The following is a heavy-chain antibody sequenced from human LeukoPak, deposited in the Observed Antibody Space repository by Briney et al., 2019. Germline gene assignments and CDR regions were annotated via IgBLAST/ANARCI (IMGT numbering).Heavy chain of an antibody. CDR3: ASNRGYGDYAVDY. CDR2: TYHSGST. Sequence: SETLSLTCAVYGGSFSGHYWSWIRQSPGKGLEWIGETYHSGSTNHNPSLKSRVTISLDTSKNQFSLKLSSVTAADTAVYYCASNRGYGDYAVDYWGQGTLVTVSS. J-gene: IGHJ4*02. V-gene: IGHV4-34*01. D-gene: IGHD4-17*01. CDR1: GGSFSGHY.